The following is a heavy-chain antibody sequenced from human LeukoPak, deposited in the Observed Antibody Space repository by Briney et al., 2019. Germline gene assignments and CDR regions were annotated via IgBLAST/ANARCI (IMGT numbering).Heavy chain of an antibody. CDR1: GFTFSSYA. CDR2: ISGSGGST. V-gene: IGHV3-23*01. J-gene: IGHJ4*02. CDR3: AKDDYYDSSIDY. D-gene: IGHD3-22*01. Sequence: GGSRRLSCAASGFTFSSYAMSWVRQAPGKGLEWVSAISGSGGSTYYADSVKGRFTISRDNSKNTLYLQMNSLRAEDTAVYYCAKDDYYDSSIDYWGQGTLVTVSS.